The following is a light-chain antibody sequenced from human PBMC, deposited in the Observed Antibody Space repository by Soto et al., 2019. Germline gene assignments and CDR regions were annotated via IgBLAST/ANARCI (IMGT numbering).Light chain of an antibody. J-gene: IGLJ1*01. V-gene: IGLV2-14*01. Sequence: QSVLTQPASVSGTPGQSITIACTGTSGDVSGYNFVSWYQQHPGKAPKLMIYDVTIRPSGVSSRFSGSKSGNTASLTISGLQAEDEADYYCSSYTSSSTLVFGTGTKVTVL. CDR2: DVT. CDR1: SGDVSGYNF. CDR3: SSYTSSSTLV.